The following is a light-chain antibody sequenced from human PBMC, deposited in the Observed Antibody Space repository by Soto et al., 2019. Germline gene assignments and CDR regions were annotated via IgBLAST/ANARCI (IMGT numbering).Light chain of an antibody. CDR2: KAS. Sequence: DIQMTQSPSTLSASVGDRVTITCRASQSMSSWLAWYQQKPGKAPKLLIYKASSLEGGIPSRFSGSGSETEFTLTISSLQPEDFATYYCQQYNSYQYTFGQGTKLEIK. J-gene: IGKJ2*01. CDR3: QQYNSYQYT. CDR1: QSMSSW. V-gene: IGKV1-5*03.